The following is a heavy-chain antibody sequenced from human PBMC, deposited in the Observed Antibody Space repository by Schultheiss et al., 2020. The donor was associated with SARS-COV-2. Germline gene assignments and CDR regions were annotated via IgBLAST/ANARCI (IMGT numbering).Heavy chain of an antibody. CDR3: ARERLGRGVNFDY. D-gene: IGHD2-8*01. V-gene: IGHV3-74*01. CDR1: GFTFSDYY. CDR2: ISSDGSST. J-gene: IGHJ4*02. Sequence: GGSLRLSCAASGFTFSDYYMSWIRQAPGKGLVWVSRISSDGSSTTYADSVKGRFTISRDNAKSTLYLQVNSLRAEDTAVYYCARERLGRGVNFDYWGQGTLVTVSS.